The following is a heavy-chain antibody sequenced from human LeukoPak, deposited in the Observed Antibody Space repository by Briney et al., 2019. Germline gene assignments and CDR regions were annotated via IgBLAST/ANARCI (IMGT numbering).Heavy chain of an antibody. CDR1: GGSISNGYY. CDR2: IYTSGST. V-gene: IGHV4-61*02. J-gene: IGHJ4*02. D-gene: IGHD3-22*01. CDR3: AREKALIDHYDFSGYDWEY. Sequence: SQTLSLTCTVSGGSISNGYYWSWIRQPAGKGLEWIGRIYTSGSTNYNPSLKSRVTISVDTSKNQFSLNLTSVTAADTAVYYCAREKALIDHYDFSGYDWEYWGPGSLVIVSS.